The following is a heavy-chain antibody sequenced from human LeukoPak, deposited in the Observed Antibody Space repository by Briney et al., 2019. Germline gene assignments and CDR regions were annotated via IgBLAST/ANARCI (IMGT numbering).Heavy chain of an antibody. V-gene: IGHV4-34*01. CDR3: ARGRSSSWYERPTFDY. CDR1: GGSFSGYY. J-gene: IGHJ4*02. CDR2: INHSGNT. D-gene: IGHD6-13*01. Sequence: SETLSLTCAVYGGSFSGYYWSWIRQPPGKGLEWIGEINHSGNTNYNPSLKSRVTISVDTSKNQFSLKLNSVTAADTAVYYCARGRSSSWYERPTFDYWGQGTLVTVSS.